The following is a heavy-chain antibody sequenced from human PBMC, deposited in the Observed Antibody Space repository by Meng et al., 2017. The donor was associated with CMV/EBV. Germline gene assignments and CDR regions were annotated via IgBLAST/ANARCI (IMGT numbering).Heavy chain of an antibody. Sequence: SETLSLTCTVSGGSISSSSYYWGWIRQPPGKGLEWIGSIYYSGSTYYNPSLKSRVTISVDTSKNQFSLKLSSVTAADTAVYYCARVRDQVSKITIFGGGWFDPWGQGTLVTVSS. D-gene: IGHD3-3*01. CDR3: ARVRDQVSKITIFGGGWFDP. CDR2: IYYSGST. CDR1: GGSISSSSYY. J-gene: IGHJ5*02. V-gene: IGHV4-39*07.